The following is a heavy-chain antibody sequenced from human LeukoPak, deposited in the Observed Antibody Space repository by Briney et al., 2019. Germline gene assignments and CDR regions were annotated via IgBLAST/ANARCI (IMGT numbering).Heavy chain of an antibody. D-gene: IGHD6-19*01. CDR1: GLSLSTSQMC. Sequence: ESGPALVKPTQTLTLTCTFSGLSLSTSQMCVNWIRQPPGKALEWLARIDWDDDKFYSSSLKARLTISKDSSKNQVVLKMTNMDHVDTGTYYCARGWGHFDSWGQGTLVAVSS. J-gene: IGHJ4*02. CDR3: ARGWGHFDS. V-gene: IGHV2-70*17. CDR2: IDWDDDK.